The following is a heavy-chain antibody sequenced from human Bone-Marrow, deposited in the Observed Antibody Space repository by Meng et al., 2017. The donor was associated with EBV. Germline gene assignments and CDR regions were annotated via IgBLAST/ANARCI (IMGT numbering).Heavy chain of an antibody. D-gene: IGHD6-19*01. CDR3: ARGSGWYSGY. CDR2: INHSGST. Sequence: QGPHQRWGAGLLKPSVTPSLSCACYGGSFSGYSWSWIRQPPGKGLGWIGEINHSGSTNYNPSLKSRVTISVDTSKNQFSLKLSSVTAADTAVYYCARGSGWYSGYWGQGTLVTVSS. V-gene: IGHV4-34*01. CDR1: GGSFSGYS. J-gene: IGHJ4*02.